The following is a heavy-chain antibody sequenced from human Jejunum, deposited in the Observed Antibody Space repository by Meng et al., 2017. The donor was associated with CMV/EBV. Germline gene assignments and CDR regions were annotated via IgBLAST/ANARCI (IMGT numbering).Heavy chain of an antibody. Sequence: YAISWVRQAPGQGLEWMGGVIPFIEVTSSGQNFHDRVTFTADESTHTAYMELTSLTSEDSAVYYCARGRAFSIVRGPNTNYHYAMDVWGQGTLVTVSS. J-gene: IGHJ6*02. D-gene: IGHD3-10*01. CDR1: YA. V-gene: IGHV1-69*01. CDR2: VIPFIEVT. CDR3: ARGRAFSIVRGPNTNYHYAMDV.